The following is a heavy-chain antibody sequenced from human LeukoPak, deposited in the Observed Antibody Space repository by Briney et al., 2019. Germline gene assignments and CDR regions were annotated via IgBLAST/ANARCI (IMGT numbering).Heavy chain of an antibody. V-gene: IGHV3-20*04. D-gene: IGHD5-24*01. CDR2: IDRNGDST. J-gene: IGHJ3*02. CDR1: GFTFTTYW. CDR3: ARDHKGGDGADAFDI. Sequence: GGPLRLSCAASGFTFTTYWMHWVRQAPGKGLEWVSGIDRNGDSTGYADSVEGRFTISRDNAKNSLYLQMDSLRAEDTALYYCARDHKGGDGADAFDIWGHGTMVTVSS.